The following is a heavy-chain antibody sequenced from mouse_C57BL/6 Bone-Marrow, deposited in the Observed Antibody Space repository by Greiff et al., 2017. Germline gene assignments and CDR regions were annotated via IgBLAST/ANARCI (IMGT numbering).Heavy chain of an antibody. D-gene: IGHD2-4*01. V-gene: IGHV1-80*01. J-gene: IGHJ4*01. CDR2: IYPGDGDT. CDR3: ARRETMITTGYYAMDY. Sequence: VQPQQSGAELVKPGASVKISCKASGYAFSSYWMNWVKQRPGKGLEWIGQIYPGDGDTNYNGKFKGKATLTADKSSSTAYMQLSSLTSEDSAVYFCARRETMITTGYYAMDYWGQGTSVTVSS. CDR1: GYAFSSYW.